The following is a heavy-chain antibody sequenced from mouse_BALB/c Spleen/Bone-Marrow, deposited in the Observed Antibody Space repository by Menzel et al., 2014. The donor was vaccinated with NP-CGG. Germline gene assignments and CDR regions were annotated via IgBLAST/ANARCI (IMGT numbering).Heavy chain of an antibody. CDR3: ARDMGGLLFDS. D-gene: IGHD1-1*01. CDR1: GFTFTDYY. J-gene: IGHJ2*01. CDR2: IRNKAYGYTT. V-gene: IGHV7-3*02. Sequence: EVQLVESGGGLVQPGGSLRLSRATSGFTFTDYYMYWVRQPPGKALEWLAFIRNKAYGYTTEYSASVKGRFTISRDNSQNILYLQMNTLRAEDSATYYCARDMGGLLFDSWGQGTTLSVSS.